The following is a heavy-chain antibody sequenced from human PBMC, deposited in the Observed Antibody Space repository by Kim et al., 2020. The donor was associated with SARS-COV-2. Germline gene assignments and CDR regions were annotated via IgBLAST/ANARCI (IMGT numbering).Heavy chain of an antibody. V-gene: IGHV3-74*01. J-gene: IGHJ5*02. CDR1: GFTFSSHS. CDR2: ISSDGRTT. CDR3: AKGGFDL. Sequence: GGSLRLSCVGSGFTFSSHSIYWVRQTSEKGLVWVSHISSDGRTTNYADSVKGRFTVSRDNAKSTVFLQMNSLRAEDTAVYYCAKGGFDLWGPGTLVTVPS.